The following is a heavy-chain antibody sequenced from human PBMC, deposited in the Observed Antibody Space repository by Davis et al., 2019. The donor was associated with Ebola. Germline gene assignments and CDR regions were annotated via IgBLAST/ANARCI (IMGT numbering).Heavy chain of an antibody. J-gene: IGHJ1*01. CDR2: ISSSSSII. D-gene: IGHD5-24*01. V-gene: IGHV3-48*01. CDR3: AKTVGWLQESGEEYFQK. CDR1: GFTFNIYS. Sequence: GVLKISCAASGFTFNIYSLNWVRQAPGKGLEWVSYISSSSSIIYYADSVKGRFTISRDNAKNSLYLQMHSLRADDTAVYYCAKTVGWLQESGEEYFQKWGQGTPVTVSS.